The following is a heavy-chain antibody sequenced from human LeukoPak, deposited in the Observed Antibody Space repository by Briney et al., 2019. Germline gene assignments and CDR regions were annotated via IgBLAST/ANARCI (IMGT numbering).Heavy chain of an antibody. Sequence: GGSLRLSCAASGFTFSSYSMHWGRQAPGKGLEWVAVISYDGSNKYYADSVKGRFTISRDNSKNTLYLQMNSLRAEDTAVYYCARERWELLDPWGQGTLVTVSS. V-gene: IGHV3-30-3*01. D-gene: IGHD1-26*01. CDR2: ISYDGSNK. CDR3: ARERWELLDP. J-gene: IGHJ5*02. CDR1: GFTFSSYS.